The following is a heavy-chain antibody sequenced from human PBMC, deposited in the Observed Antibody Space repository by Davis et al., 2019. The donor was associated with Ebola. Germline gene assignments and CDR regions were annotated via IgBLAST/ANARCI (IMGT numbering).Heavy chain of an antibody. J-gene: IGHJ6*02. CDR2: LWSGGLNT. CDR1: GFAFASYS. CDR3: AKAVVYGVDV. Sequence: PGGSQRLSCAASGFAFASYSMNWVRQAPGKGLEWVSGLWSGGLNTYYADSVKGRFTVSRDNSRNTLYLQMNSLRAEDTAVYYCAKAVVYGVDVWGQGTTVTVSS. D-gene: IGHD2-15*01. V-gene: IGHV3-23*03.